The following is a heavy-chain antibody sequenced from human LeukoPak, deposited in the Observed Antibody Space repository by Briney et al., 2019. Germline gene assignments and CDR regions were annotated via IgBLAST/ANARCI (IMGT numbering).Heavy chain of an antibody. CDR2: IYHSGST. V-gene: IGHV4-30-2*01. CDR1: GGSISSGGYY. CDR3: ARVYGSDYYYYMDV. D-gene: IGHD3-10*01. J-gene: IGHJ6*03. Sequence: SETLSLTCTVSGGSISSGGYYWSWIRQPPGKGLEWIGYIYHSGSTYYNPSLKSRVTISVDRSKNQFSLKLSSVTAADTAVYYCARVYGSDYYYYMDVWGKGTTVTVSS.